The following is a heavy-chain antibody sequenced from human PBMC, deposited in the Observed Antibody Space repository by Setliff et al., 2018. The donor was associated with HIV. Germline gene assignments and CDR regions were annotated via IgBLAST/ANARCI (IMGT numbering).Heavy chain of an antibody. CDR1: GHTFSNYD. CDR3: ASGKGVRGVIITGGLDV. V-gene: IGHV1-8*01. J-gene: IGHJ6*04. CDR2: MNPNSGGT. Sequence: SVKVSCKASGHTFSNYDVIWVRRATGQGLEWMGWMNPNSGGTGYAQKFQGRVIMTRDTSISTAYMELSSLTSADTAVYYCASGKGVRGVIITGGLDVWGKGTTVTVSS. D-gene: IGHD3-10*01.